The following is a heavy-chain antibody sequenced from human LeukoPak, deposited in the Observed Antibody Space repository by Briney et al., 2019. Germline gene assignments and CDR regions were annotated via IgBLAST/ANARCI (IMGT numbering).Heavy chain of an antibody. CDR2: IRYDGRNK. Sequence: PGGTLSLSCAASGFTFNSYDRQWVPPAPGKGREGVTFIRYDGRNKYQEGYGKGRFTSSRYNSKATLDLQMQSLRAEDTAVYYCAPGEDYYDSSGYLDYWGQGTLVTVSS. V-gene: IGHV3-30*02. CDR3: APGEDYYDSSGYLDY. J-gene: IGHJ4*02. D-gene: IGHD3-22*01. CDR1: GFTFNSYD.